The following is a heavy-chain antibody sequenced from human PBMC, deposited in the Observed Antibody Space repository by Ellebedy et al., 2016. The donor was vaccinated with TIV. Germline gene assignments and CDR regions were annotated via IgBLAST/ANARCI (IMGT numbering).Heavy chain of an antibody. D-gene: IGHD6-25*01. CDR3: ARPGGQSSDRKGS. CDR1: GFAFSTYS. J-gene: IGHJ5*02. V-gene: IGHV3-21*03. Sequence: PGGSLRLSCEASGFAFSTYSMIWVRKAPGKGLEWVSSISGNTKYIYYADSVKGRCTVSRDNARNSLYLEMKSLRVEDTGVYYCARPGGQSSDRKGSWGQGTMVTVSS. CDR2: ISGNTKYI.